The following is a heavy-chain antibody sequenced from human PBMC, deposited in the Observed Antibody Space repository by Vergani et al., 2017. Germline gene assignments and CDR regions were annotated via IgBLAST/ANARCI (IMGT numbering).Heavy chain of an antibody. Sequence: EVQLVESGGGLVKPGGSLRLSCAASGFPFSNAWMSWVRQAPGKGLEWVGRIKSKTDSGTTDDAAPVKGRFTSSKDYSKNTLYLQMNSLKNEDTAVYYCTTGYCSGGSCYFPRTKTFDYGGQGTLVTVSS. D-gene: IGHD2-15*01. J-gene: IGHJ4*02. CDR3: TTGYCSGGSCYFPRTKTFDY. CDR1: GFPFSNAW. CDR2: IKSKTDSGTT. V-gene: IGHV3-15*01.